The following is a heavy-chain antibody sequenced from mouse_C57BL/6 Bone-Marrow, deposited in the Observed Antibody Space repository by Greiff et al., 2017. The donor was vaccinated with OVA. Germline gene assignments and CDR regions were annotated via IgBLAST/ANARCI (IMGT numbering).Heavy chain of an antibody. Sequence: EVKLMESGGGLVKPGGSLKLSCAASGFTFSSYAMSWVRQTPEKRLEWVATISDGGSYTYYPDNVKGRFTISRDNAKNNLYLQMSHLKSEDTAMYYCARDRYYYGSSSYAMDYWGQGTSVTVSS. V-gene: IGHV5-4*01. D-gene: IGHD1-1*01. CDR1: GFTFSSYA. CDR3: ARDRYYYGSSSYAMDY. J-gene: IGHJ4*01. CDR2: ISDGGSYT.